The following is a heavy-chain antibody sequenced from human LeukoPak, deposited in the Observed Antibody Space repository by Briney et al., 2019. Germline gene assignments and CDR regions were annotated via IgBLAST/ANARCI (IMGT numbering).Heavy chain of an antibody. CDR1: GYTFTSYD. CDR2: MNPNSGNT. J-gene: IGHJ5*02. D-gene: IGHD3-3*01. V-gene: IGHV1-8*01. CDR3: ARVRGDYDFWSGSNWFDP. Sequence: GASVKVSCKASGYTFTSYDINWVRQATGQGLDWMGWMNPNSGNTGYAQKFQGRVTMTRNTSISTAYMELSSLRSEDTAVYYCARVRGDYDFWSGSNWFDPWGQGTLVTVSS.